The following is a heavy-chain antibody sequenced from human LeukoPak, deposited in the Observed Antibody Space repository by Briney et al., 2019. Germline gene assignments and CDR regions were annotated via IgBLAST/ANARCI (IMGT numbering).Heavy chain of an antibody. J-gene: IGHJ4*02. D-gene: IGHD3-10*01. V-gene: IGHV4-34*01. Sequence: SETLSLTCAVYGGSSSGYYWSWIRQPPGKGLEWIGEINHSGSTNYNPSLKSRVTISVDTSKNQFSLKLSSVTAADTAVYYCARGLSITMVRGAVDYFDYWGQGTLVTVSS. CDR1: GGSSSGYY. CDR3: ARGLSITMVRGAVDYFDY. CDR2: INHSGST.